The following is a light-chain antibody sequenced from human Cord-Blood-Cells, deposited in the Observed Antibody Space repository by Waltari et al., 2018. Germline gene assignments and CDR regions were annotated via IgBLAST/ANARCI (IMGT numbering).Light chain of an antibody. J-gene: IGLJ3*02. V-gene: IGLV1-44*01. Sequence: QSVLTQPPSASGTPGQRVTTSCSGSSSNIGSNTVNWYQQLPETAPTLLIYSNTQRPSGVPDRFSGSKSGTSASLAISGLQSEDEADYYCAAWDDSLNGWVFGGGTKLTVL. CDR3: AAWDDSLNGWV. CDR1: SSNIGSNT. CDR2: SNT.